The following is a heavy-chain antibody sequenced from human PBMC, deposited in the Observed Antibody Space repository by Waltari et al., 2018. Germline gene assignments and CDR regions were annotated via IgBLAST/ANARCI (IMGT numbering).Heavy chain of an antibody. CDR1: GFTFDDYA. J-gene: IGHJ4*02. CDR3: AKALGAYSSGWYYFDY. Sequence: EVQLVESGGGLVQPGRSLRLSCAASGFTFDDYAMHWVRQAPGKGLEWVSGISWNSGSIGYADSVKGRFTISRDNAKNSLYLQMNSLRAEDTALYYCAKALGAYSSGWYYFDYWGQGTLVTVSS. CDR2: ISWNSGSI. D-gene: IGHD6-19*01. V-gene: IGHV3-9*01.